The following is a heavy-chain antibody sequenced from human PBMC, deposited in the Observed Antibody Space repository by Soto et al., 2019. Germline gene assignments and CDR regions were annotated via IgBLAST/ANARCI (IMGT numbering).Heavy chain of an antibody. D-gene: IGHD3-9*01. V-gene: IGHV4-4*07. CDR3: ARDFERSAIGP. CDR1: GASVRSYH. J-gene: IGHJ5*02. Sequence: SETLSLTCAVSGASVRSYHWSWIRQAAGKGLEWIGRVQMSGTTNYNPSLRSRVTISADRSENKFSLTLKSVTAADTAVYFCARDFERSAIGPWGQGTSVTVSS. CDR2: VQMSGTT.